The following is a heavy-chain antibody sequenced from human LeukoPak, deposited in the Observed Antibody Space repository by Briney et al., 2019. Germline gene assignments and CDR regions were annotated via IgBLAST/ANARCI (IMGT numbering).Heavy chain of an antibody. J-gene: IGHJ4*02. Sequence: GGSLRLSCAASGFIFRNYAIHWVRQAPGKGLEWVAVISYDGNNKYYADSVKGRFTISRDNSKNTLYLQMNSLRAEDTAIYYCAKLTATPHYWGQGTLVTVSS. CDR3: AKLTATPHY. CDR2: ISYDGNNK. CDR1: GFIFRNYA. V-gene: IGHV3-30-3*01. D-gene: IGHD3-9*01.